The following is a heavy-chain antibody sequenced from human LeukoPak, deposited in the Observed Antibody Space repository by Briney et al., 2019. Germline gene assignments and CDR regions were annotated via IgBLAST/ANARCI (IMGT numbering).Heavy chain of an antibody. Sequence: PGGSLRLSCAASGFTVSTNYMSGVRQAPGKGLEWVSVIYSGDTTFYADSVRGKFTISRDNSKNTLYLQMNSLRAEDTAVYYCASILRSSSGYYFDYWGQGTLVTVSS. D-gene: IGHD3-10*01. J-gene: IGHJ4*02. CDR1: GFTVSTNY. CDR3: ASILRSSSGYYFDY. V-gene: IGHV3-66*01. CDR2: IYSGDTT.